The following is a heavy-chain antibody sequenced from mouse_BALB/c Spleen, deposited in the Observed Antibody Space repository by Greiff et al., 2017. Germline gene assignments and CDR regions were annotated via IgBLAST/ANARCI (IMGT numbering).Heavy chain of an antibody. CDR1: GFSLSRYS. Sequence: QVQLKESGPGLVAPSQSLSITCTVSGFSLSRYSVHWVRQPPGKGLEWLGMIWGGGSTDYNSALKSRLSISKDNSKSQVFLKMNSLQTDDTAMYYCVREGNYGYVWFAYWGQGTLVTVSA. J-gene: IGHJ3*01. D-gene: IGHD1-2*01. CDR2: IWGGGST. CDR3: VREGNYGYVWFAY. V-gene: IGHV2-6-4*01.